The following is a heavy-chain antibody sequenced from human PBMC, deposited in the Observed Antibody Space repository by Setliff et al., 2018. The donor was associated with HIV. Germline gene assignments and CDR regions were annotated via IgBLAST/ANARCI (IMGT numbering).Heavy chain of an antibody. CDR2: ISSSSYYI. J-gene: IGHJ5*02. CDR1: GFTFSSYT. Sequence: GGSLRLSCAASGFTFSSYTMNWVRQAPGKGLEWVSSISSSSYYIYYADSVKGRFTISRDSSKNTLDLQMNSLRGEDTAVYYCARVSGYGLRGFDPWGQGTLVTVSS. D-gene: IGHD5-12*01. V-gene: IGHV3-21*01. CDR3: ARVSGYGLRGFDP.